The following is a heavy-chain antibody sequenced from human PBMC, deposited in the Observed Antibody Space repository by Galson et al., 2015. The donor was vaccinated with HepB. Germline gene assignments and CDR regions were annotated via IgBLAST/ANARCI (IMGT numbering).Heavy chain of an antibody. CDR2: IIPILGIA. CDR1: GGTFSSYA. D-gene: IGHD6-13*01. V-gene: IGHV1-69*04. J-gene: IGHJ4*02. CDR3: ARHSSSWYYFDY. Sequence: SVKVSCKASGGTFSSYAISWVRQAPGQGLEWMGRIIPILGIANYAQKFQGRVTITADKSTSTAYMELSSLRSEDTAVYYCARHSSSWYYFDYWGQGTLVTVSS.